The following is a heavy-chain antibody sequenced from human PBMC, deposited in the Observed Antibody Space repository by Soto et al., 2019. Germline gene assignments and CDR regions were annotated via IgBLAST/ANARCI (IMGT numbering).Heavy chain of an antibody. J-gene: IGHJ6*02. D-gene: IGHD3-16*01. CDR2: IFSSGIT. Sequence: PSETLSLTCTVSGDSISSGNKYWSWIRKAPGKGLEWMGYIFSSGITYYNPSLKSRLTMSLDTSQTQFSLRLASVTDADSAVYYCARVPSPFDYYYAMDVWGQGTTVTVSS. CDR1: GDSISSGNKY. V-gene: IGHV4-30-4*01. CDR3: ARVPSPFDYYYAMDV.